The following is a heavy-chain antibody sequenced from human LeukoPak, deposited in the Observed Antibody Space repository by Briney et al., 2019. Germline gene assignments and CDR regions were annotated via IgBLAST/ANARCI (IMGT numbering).Heavy chain of an antibody. CDR1: GYSISSGYY. CDR3: ARPGQPSVTTSYAFDI. V-gene: IGHV4-38-2*01. D-gene: IGHD4-17*01. CDR2: IYHSGST. Sequence: PSETLSLTCAVSGYSISSGYYWGWIRQPPGKGLDWIGSIYHSGSTYYNPSLKSRVTISVDTSKNQFSLKLSSVTAADTAVYYCARPGQPSVTTSYAFDIWGQGTMVTVSS. J-gene: IGHJ3*02.